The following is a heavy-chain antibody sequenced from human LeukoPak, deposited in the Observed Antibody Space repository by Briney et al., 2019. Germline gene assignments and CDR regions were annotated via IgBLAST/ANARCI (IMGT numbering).Heavy chain of an antibody. J-gene: IGHJ4*02. CDR3: AKAGGPRGMATINADY. CDR1: GFTFSTYA. V-gene: IGHV3-30*18. CDR2: ISYDGSTK. Sequence: GGSLRLSCAASGFTFSTYAMHCVRQAPGKGLEWVALISYDGSTKSYADSVKGRFTISRDNSKNTLNLQMISLRVEDTAVYYCAKAGGPRGMATINADYWGQGTLVTVSS. D-gene: IGHD5-24*01.